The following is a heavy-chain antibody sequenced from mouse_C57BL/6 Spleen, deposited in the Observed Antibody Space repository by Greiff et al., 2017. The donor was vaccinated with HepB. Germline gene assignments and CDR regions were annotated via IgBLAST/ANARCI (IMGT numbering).Heavy chain of an antibody. CDR2: ISYDGSN. CDR1: GYSITSGYY. Sequence: EVQLQQSGPGLVKPSQSLSLTCSVTGYSITSGYYWNWIRQFPGNKLEWMGYISYDGSNNYNPSLKNRISITRDTSKNQFFMKLNSVTTEDTATYYCARENWYYYGSISYWYFDVWGTGTTVTVSS. D-gene: IGHD1-1*01. CDR3: ARENWYYYGSISYWYFDV. J-gene: IGHJ1*03. V-gene: IGHV3-6*01.